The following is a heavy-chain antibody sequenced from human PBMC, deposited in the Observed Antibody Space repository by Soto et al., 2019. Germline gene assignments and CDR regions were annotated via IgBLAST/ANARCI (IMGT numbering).Heavy chain of an antibody. J-gene: IGHJ3*02. CDR1: GISLSTSGVG. Sequence: SGPTLVNPTQTLTLTCTLSGISLSTSGVGLGWIRQTPGKALEWLALVYWNDDKRYSPSLKSRLTITKDTSKNQAILTMTNMDPVDTATYYCARGLATLPVFAFDIWGQGTVVTV. CDR3: ARGLATLPVFAFDI. D-gene: IGHD1-1*01. CDR2: VYWNDDK. V-gene: IGHV2-5*01.